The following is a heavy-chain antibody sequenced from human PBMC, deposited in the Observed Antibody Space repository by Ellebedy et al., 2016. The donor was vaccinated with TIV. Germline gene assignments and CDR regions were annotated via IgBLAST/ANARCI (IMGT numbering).Heavy chain of an antibody. J-gene: IGHJ4*02. CDR3: TTVPSAAYYYGSGSYSVRLDFDY. Sequence: GGSLRLXCAASGFTFSNAWMSWVRQAPGKGLEWVGRIKSKTDGGTTDYAAPVKGRFTISRDDSKNTLYLQMNSLKTEDTAVYYCTTVPSAAYYYGSGSYSVRLDFDYWGQGTLVTVSS. V-gene: IGHV3-15*01. D-gene: IGHD3-10*01. CDR1: GFTFSNAW. CDR2: IKSKTDGGTT.